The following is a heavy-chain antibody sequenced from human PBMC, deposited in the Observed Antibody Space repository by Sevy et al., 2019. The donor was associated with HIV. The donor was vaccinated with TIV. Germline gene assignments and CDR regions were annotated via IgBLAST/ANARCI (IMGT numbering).Heavy chain of an antibody. CDR1: GFTFSSYG. J-gene: IGHJ4*02. CDR2: IWNDRSNK. D-gene: IGHD1-7*01. CDR3: ARDRRNYAGQYFDY. Sequence: GETLKISCAASGFTFSSYGMHWVRQAPGKGLEWVAVIWNDRSNKHYADSVKGRFTISRDNSKNTLYLQMNSLRAEDTAIYYCARDRRNYAGQYFDYWGQGTLVTVSS. V-gene: IGHV3-33*01.